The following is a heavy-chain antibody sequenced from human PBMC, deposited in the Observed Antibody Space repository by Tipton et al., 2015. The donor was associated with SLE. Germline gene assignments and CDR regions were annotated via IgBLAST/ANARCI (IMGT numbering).Heavy chain of an antibody. CDR2: VCNSVST. CDR1: GASVSSFC. Sequence: TLSLTCTVSGASVSSFCWNWIRQSPGKGLEWIACVCNSVSTNYDPSLKSPVTLSIDTSKNQFSLKMRSVTAADTAVYFCARGYCSDGVCYGFGFFDYWGQGNLVTVSS. D-gene: IGHD2-8*01. J-gene: IGHJ4*02. V-gene: IGHV4-59*02. CDR3: ARGYCSDGVCYGFGFFDY.